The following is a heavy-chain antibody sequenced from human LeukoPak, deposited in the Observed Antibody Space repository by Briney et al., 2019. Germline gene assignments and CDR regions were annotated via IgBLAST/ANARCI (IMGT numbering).Heavy chain of an antibody. CDR2: IRYDGSNK. V-gene: IGHV3-30*02. J-gene: IGHJ4*02. D-gene: IGHD6-19*01. CDR1: GFTFSSYG. Sequence: PGGSLRLSCAASGFTFSSYGIHWVRQAPGKGLEWVAFIRYDGSNKYYADSVRGRFTISRDNSKNTLYLQMNSLRAEDTAVYYCATDYQQWLVQGLLDYWGQGTLVTVSS. CDR3: ATDYQQWLVQGLLDY.